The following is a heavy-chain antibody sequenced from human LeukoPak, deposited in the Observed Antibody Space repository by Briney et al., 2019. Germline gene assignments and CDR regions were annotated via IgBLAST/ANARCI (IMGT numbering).Heavy chain of an antibody. V-gene: IGHV7-4-1*02. CDR1: GYSFTTLA. D-gene: IGHD2/OR15-2a*01. CDR3: ARDARMDY. J-gene: IGHJ4*02. CDR2: VSSSTGNP. Sequence: ASVKVSCKASGYSFTTLAINWVRQAPWQGLEWMGWVSSSTGNPTYAQGFTGRFVFSVDTSVTTAYLQINNLKAEDTAVYYCARDARMDYWGQGTLVTVSS.